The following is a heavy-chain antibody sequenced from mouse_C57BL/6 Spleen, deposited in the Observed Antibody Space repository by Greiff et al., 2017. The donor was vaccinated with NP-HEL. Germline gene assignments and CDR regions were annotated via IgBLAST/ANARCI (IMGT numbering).Heavy chain of an antibody. V-gene: IGHV1-50*01. CDR3: ARERGTDYAIDY. Sequence: QVQPKQPGAELVKPGASVKLSCKASGYTFTSYWMQWVKQRPGQGLEWIGEIDPSDSYTNYNQKFKGKATLTVDTSSSTAYMQLSSLTSEDSAVYYCARERGTDYAIDYWGQGTSVTVSS. CDR2: IDPSDSYT. CDR1: GYTFTSYW. J-gene: IGHJ4*01. D-gene: IGHD3-1*01.